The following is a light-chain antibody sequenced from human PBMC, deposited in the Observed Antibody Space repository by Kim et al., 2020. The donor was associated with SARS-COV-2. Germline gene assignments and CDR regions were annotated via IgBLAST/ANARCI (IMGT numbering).Light chain of an antibody. CDR2: GAS. J-gene: IGKJ5*01. CDR3: QQYYNLST. CDR1: QSVSSY. V-gene: IGKV3-15*01. Sequence: EIVMTQSPATLSVSPGERATLSCRASQSVSSYLAWYQHKPGQAPRLLIYGASTRATGLPARFSGSGSGTEFTLTISSLQSEDSAVYYCQQYYNLSTFGQGTRLEIK.